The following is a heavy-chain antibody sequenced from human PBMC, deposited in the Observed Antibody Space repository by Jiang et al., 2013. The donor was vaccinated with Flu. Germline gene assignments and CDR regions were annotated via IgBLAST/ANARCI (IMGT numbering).Heavy chain of an antibody. Sequence: GPGLVKPSETLSLTCTVSGGSISSSSYYWGWIRQPPGKGLEWIGSIYYSGSTYYNPSLKSRVTISVDTSKNQFSLKLSSVTAADTAVYYCANDRAGYSNYPPPLDYWGQGTLVTVSS. D-gene: IGHD4-11*01. CDR3: ANDRAGYSNYPPPLDY. CDR2: IYYSGST. J-gene: IGHJ4*02. V-gene: IGHV4-39*01. CDR1: GGSISSSSYY.